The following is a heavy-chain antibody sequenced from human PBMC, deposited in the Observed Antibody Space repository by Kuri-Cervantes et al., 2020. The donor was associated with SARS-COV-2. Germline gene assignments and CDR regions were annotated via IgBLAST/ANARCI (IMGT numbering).Heavy chain of an antibody. CDR1: GFTFSSYG. CDR2: IWYDGSNK. Sequence: GESLKISCAASGFTFSSYGMHWVRQAPGKGLGWVAVIWYDGSNKYYADSVKGRFTISRDNSKNTLYLQMNSLRAEDTAVYYCARDSSNYYDSSGSPKVGWFDPWGQGTLVTVSS. J-gene: IGHJ5*02. D-gene: IGHD3-22*01. V-gene: IGHV3-33*01. CDR3: ARDSSNYYDSSGSPKVGWFDP.